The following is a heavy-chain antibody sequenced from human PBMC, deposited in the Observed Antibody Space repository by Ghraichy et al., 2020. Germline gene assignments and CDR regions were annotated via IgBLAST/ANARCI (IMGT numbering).Heavy chain of an antibody. D-gene: IGHD3-10*01. CDR1: GFTFSSYS. J-gene: IGHJ4*02. Sequence: GESLNISCAASGFTFSSYSMNWVRQAPGKGLEWVSSISSSSSYIYYADSVKGRFTISRDNAKNSLYLQMNSLRAEDTAVYYCAREPPTMVQGVISDYWGQGTLVTVSS. V-gene: IGHV3-21*01. CDR2: ISSSSSYI. CDR3: AREPPTMVQGVISDY.